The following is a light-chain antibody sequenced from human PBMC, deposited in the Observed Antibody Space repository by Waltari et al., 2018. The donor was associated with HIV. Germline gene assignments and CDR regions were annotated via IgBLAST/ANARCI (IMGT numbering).Light chain of an antibody. CDR3: QQYGSSPVA. Sequence: EIVFTQSPGTLSLSPGERATLSCRGRESGGSSNLGWDQEKRGKAARLLIYGAASRATGIPDRFSGSGSGTDFTLNISRLDPEDFAVYYCQQYGSSPVAFGPGTKVDIK. J-gene: IGKJ3*01. CDR2: GAA. CDR1: ESGGSSN. V-gene: IGKV3-20*01.